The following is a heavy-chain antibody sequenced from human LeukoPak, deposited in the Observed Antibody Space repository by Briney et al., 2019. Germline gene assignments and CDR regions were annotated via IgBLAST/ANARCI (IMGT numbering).Heavy chain of an antibody. CDR1: GGSISTSNYY. D-gene: IGHD6-19*01. J-gene: IGHJ4*02. V-gene: IGHV4-39*07. CDR3: ARVRHSSGWSPHFDY. Sequence: SETLSLTCTVSGGSISTSNYYWGWIRQPPGKGLEWIGEIYHSGSTNYNPSLKSRVTISVDTSKNQFSLKLSSVTAADTAVYYCARVRHSSGWSPHFDYWGQGTLVTVSS. CDR2: IYHSGST.